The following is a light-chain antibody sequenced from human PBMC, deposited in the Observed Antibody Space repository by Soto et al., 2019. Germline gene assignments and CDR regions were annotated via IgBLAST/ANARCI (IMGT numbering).Light chain of an antibody. CDR3: EQYKTDAT. CDR1: QSLGRW. Sequence: DIQLTQSPSSLSASVGDRVTITFRASQSLGRWLAWYQQKPGRAPKLLIYEASSLESGVPSRFSGSGSGTEFTLTISNLQPDDFATYYCEQYKTDATFGGGTKVDI. J-gene: IGKJ4*01. CDR2: EAS. V-gene: IGKV1-5*03.